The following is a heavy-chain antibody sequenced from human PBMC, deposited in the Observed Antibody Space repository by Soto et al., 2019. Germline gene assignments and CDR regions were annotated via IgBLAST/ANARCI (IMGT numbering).Heavy chain of an antibody. D-gene: IGHD2-2*01. J-gene: IGHJ3*02. Sequence: GGSLRLSCAASGFTFSSYSMNWVRQAPGKGLEWVSYISSSSSTIYYADSVKGRFTISRDNAKNSLYLQMNSLRAEDTAVYYCARDTEGGSTSCYGFCLDAFDIWGQGTMVTVSS. CDR3: ARDTEGGSTSCYGFCLDAFDI. CDR1: GFTFSSYS. CDR2: ISSSSSTI. V-gene: IGHV3-48*01.